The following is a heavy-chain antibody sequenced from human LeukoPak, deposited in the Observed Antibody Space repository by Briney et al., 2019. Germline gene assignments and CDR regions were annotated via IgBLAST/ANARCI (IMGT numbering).Heavy chain of an antibody. CDR1: GYTFTSYG. CDR2: ISAYNGNT. D-gene: IGHD3-3*01. V-gene: IGHV1-18*01. CDR3: ARARGITIFGVVNNAKYNWFAP. J-gene: IGHJ5*02. Sequence: ASVKVSCKASGYTFTSYGISWLRQAPGQGLEWMGWISAYNGNTNYAQKLQGRVTMTTDTSTSTAYMELRSLRSDDTAVYYCARARGITIFGVVNNAKYNWFAPWGQGTLVTVSS.